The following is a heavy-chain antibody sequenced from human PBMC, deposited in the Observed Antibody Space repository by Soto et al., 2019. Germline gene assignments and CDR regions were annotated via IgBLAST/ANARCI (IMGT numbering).Heavy chain of an antibody. V-gene: IGHV4-34*01. CDR2: INHSGST. Sequence: SETVSLTCAVYGGSFSGYYWSWIRQPPGKGLEWIGEINHSGSTNYNPSLKSRVTISVDTSKNQFSLKLSSVTAADTAVYYCAVKWEMATIMVDYWGQGTLVTVSS. J-gene: IGHJ4*02. CDR3: AVKWEMATIMVDY. CDR1: GGSFSGYY. D-gene: IGHD5-12*01.